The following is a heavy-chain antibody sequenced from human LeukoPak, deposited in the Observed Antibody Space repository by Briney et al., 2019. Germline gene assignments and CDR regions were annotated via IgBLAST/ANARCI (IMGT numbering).Heavy chain of an antibody. CDR1: GFTFSSYG. V-gene: IGHV3-30*03. CDR3: NRRDDYGETGGY. Sequence: GRSLRLSCAASGFTFSSYGMHWVRQAPGKGLEWVAVISYDGSNKYYADSVKGRFTISRDNSKNTLYLQMNSLRAEDTAVYYCNRRDDYGETGGYWGQGTLATVSS. CDR2: ISYDGSNK. D-gene: IGHD4-17*01. J-gene: IGHJ4*02.